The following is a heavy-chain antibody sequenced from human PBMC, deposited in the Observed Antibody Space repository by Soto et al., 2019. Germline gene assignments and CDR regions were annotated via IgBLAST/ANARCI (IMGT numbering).Heavy chain of an antibody. Sequence: PGGSLRLSCAASGFTFNDYAMTWVHQAPGKGLEWVAAISGRGINIYYADSLKGRFTISRDNSKNTLYLQMNSLRAEDTAVYYCAKGTAKDPRVYDHWGQGTLVTVSS. V-gene: IGHV3-23*01. D-gene: IGHD3-10*01. J-gene: IGHJ4*02. CDR1: GFTFNDYA. CDR3: AKGTAKDPRVYDH. CDR2: ISGRGINI.